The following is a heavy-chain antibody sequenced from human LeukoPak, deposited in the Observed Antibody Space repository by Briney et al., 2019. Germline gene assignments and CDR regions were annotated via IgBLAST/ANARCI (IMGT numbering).Heavy chain of an antibody. Sequence: GESLKISCKGSGYSFTSFCIGWVRQVPGKGLEGMGIIYPGDSDTRYSPSFQGQVPISADKSISTAYLQWSSLKASDTAMYYCARRRGDYPDYWGQGTLVTVSS. CDR2: IYPGDSDT. V-gene: IGHV5-51*01. J-gene: IGHJ4*02. CDR1: GYSFTSFC. CDR3: ARRRGDYPDY.